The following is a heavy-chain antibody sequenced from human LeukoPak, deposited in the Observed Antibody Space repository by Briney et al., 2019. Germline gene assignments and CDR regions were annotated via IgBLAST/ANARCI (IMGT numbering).Heavy chain of an antibody. J-gene: IGHJ4*02. CDR2: ISGSGGST. V-gene: IGHV3-23*01. CDR3: AKDRRYSYGRGILDY. CDR1: GFTFSSYA. D-gene: IGHD5-18*01. Sequence: GGSLRLSCAASGFTFSSYAMSWVRQAPGKGLEWVSAISGSGGSTYYADSVKGRFTISRDNSKNTLYLQMNSLRAEDTAVYYCAKDRRYSYGRGILDYWGQGTLVTVSS.